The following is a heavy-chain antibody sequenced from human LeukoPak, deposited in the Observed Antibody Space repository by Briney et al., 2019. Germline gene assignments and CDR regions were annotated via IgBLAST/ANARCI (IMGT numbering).Heavy chain of an antibody. CDR3: ARSGPSSTFDY. V-gene: IGHV4-39*01. D-gene: IGHD6-6*01. CDR1: GGSISSSSYY. J-gene: IGHJ4*02. CDR2: IYYSGST. Sequence: SGTLSLTCTVSGGSISSSSYYWGWIRQPPGKGLEWIGSIYYSGSTYYNPSLKSRVTISVDTSKNQFSLKLSSVAAADTAVYYCARSGPSSTFDYWGQGTLVTVSS.